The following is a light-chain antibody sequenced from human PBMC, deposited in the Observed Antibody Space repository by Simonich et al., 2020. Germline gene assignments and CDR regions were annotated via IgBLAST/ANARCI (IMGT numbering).Light chain of an antibody. Sequence: DIVMTQTPLPLSVTPGQPASISCKSSQSLLHSDGKTYLYWYLQKPGQSPQLLIYECSKRFSGVPDRFSGSGSGTDFTLKISRVEAEDVGVDYCMQSIQLPLTFGGGTKVEIK. CDR3: MQSIQLPLT. J-gene: IGKJ4*01. CDR2: ECS. V-gene: IGKV2D-29*02. CDR1: QSLLHSDGKTY.